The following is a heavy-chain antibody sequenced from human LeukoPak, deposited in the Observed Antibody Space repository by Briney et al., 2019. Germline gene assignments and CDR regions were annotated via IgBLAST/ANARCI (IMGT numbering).Heavy chain of an antibody. CDR3: ARRGSGWYVNY. CDR1: GYSFPNYW. CDR2: IYPGDSDT. J-gene: IGHJ4*02. V-gene: IGHV5-51*01. D-gene: IGHD6-19*01. Sequence: GESLKISCKGSGYSFPNYWIGWVRQMPGKGLEWMGIIYPGDSDTRYSPSFQGQVSISVDKSISTAYLQWSSLKASDTAMYYCARRGSGWYVNYWGQGTLVTVSS.